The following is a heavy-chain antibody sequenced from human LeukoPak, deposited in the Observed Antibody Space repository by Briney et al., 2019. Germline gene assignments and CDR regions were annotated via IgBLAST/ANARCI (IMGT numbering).Heavy chain of an antibody. Sequence: GGSLRLSCAASGFTVSRNYMNWVRQAPGKGLECVSFLYSDGSTYYADSVKGRFTISRDNSKNTLYLQMNSLRAEDTAVYYCARENYYGSGIRAFDIWGQGTMVTVSS. V-gene: IGHV3-53*01. CDR1: GFTVSRNY. CDR3: ARENYYGSGIRAFDI. D-gene: IGHD3-10*01. CDR2: LYSDGST. J-gene: IGHJ3*02.